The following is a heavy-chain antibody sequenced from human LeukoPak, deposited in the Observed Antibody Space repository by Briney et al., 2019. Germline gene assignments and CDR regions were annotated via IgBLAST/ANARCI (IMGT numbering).Heavy chain of an antibody. Sequence: GGSLRLSCAASGFTFSSYGMHWVRQAPGKGLEWVAVISYDGSNKYYADSVKGRFTISRDNSKNTLYLQMNSLRVEDTALYYCTSQGSGYDSPIDYWGQGTLITVSS. CDR2: ISYDGSNK. V-gene: IGHV3-30*03. CDR1: GFTFSSYG. J-gene: IGHJ4*02. D-gene: IGHD5-12*01. CDR3: TSQGSGYDSPIDY.